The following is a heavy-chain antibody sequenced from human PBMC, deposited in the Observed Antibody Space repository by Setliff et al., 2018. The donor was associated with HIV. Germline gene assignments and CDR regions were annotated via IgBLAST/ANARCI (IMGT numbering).Heavy chain of an antibody. Sequence: PSETLSLTCTVSGGSISSGSHYWTWIRQPAGKGLEWIGYIYYSGSTYYNPSLKSRVTISIDTSKNQFSLKMSSVTAADTAMYYCARPLLRFLEWPPSWFDPWGQGTLVTVSS. D-gene: IGHD3-3*01. CDR1: GGSISSGSHY. CDR2: IYYSGST. CDR3: ARPLLRFLEWPPSWFDP. V-gene: IGHV4-39*01. J-gene: IGHJ5*02.